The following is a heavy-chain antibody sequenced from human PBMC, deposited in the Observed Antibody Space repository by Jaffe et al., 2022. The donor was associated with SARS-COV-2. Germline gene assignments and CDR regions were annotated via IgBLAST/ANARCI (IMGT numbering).Heavy chain of an antibody. J-gene: IGHJ4*02. CDR3: ARVSASVQDFPGGYFDY. CDR1: GYTFTSYG. Sequence: QVQLVQSGAEVKKPGASVKVSCKASGYTFTSYGISWVRQAPGQGLEWMGWISAYNGNTNYAQKLQGRVTMTTDTSTSTAYMELRSLRSDDTAVYYCARVSASVQDFPGGYFDYWGQGTLVTVSS. CDR2: ISAYNGNT. D-gene: IGHD3-10*01. V-gene: IGHV1-18*01.